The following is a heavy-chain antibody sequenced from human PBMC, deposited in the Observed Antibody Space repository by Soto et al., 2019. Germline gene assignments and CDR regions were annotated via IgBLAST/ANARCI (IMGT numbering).Heavy chain of an antibody. D-gene: IGHD3-16*01. CDR2: IKQDGSEK. Sequence: EVQLVESGGGLVQPGGSLRLSCAASGFTFSSYWMSWVRQAPGKGLEWVANIKQDGSEKYYVDSVKGRFTISRDNAKNSLYLQMNSLRGEDTAVYYCARALYYVWGSDGYWGQGTLVTVSS. CDR3: ARALYYVWGSDGY. CDR1: GFTFSSYW. V-gene: IGHV3-7*01. J-gene: IGHJ4*02.